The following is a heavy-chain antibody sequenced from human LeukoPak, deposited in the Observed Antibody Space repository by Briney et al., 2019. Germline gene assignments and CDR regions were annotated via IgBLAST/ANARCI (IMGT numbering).Heavy chain of an antibody. Sequence: GGSLRLPCAASGFTFSSYAMSWVRQAPGKGLEWVSAISGSGGSTYYADSVKGRFTISRDNSKNTLYLQMNSLRAEDTAVYYCAKDSRSGYYYYFDYWGQGTLVTVSS. CDR3: AKDSRSGYYYYFDY. J-gene: IGHJ4*02. CDR1: GFTFSSYA. D-gene: IGHD3-3*01. CDR2: ISGSGGST. V-gene: IGHV3-23*01.